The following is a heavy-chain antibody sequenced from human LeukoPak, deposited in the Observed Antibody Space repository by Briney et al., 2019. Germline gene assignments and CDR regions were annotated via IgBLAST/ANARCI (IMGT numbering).Heavy chain of an antibody. V-gene: IGHV3-30-3*01. J-gene: IGHJ6*02. CDR2: ISYDRSNK. Sequence: GGSLRLSCAASGFTFSSYAMHWVRQAPGKGLEWVAVISYDRSNKYYADSVKGRFTISRDNSKNTLYLQMNSLRAEDTAVYYCARDTASGGSLYYYYGMDVWGQGTTVTVSS. CDR3: ARDTASGGSLYYYYGMDV. CDR1: GFTFSSYA. D-gene: IGHD2-15*01.